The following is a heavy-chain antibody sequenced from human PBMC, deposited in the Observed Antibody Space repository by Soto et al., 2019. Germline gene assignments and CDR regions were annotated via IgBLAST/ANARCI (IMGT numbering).Heavy chain of an antibody. Sequence: QVQLVQSGAEVKKPGSSVNVACKASGDTFNRYTISWVRQAPGQGLEWMGRIIPMSPMPIYAQKFRGRVTXTXDXXTTSGYRELSSLTSDDTAVYYGARGEGGNGNWYAVWGQGALVTVSS. J-gene: IGHJ4*02. CDR1: GDTFNRYT. CDR2: IIPMSPMP. V-gene: IGHV1-69*02. D-gene: IGHD2-15*01. CDR3: ARGEGGNGNWYAV.